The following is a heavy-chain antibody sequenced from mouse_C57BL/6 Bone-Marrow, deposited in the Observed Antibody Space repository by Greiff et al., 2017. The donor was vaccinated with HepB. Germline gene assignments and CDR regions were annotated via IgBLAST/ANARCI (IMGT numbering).Heavy chain of an antibody. J-gene: IGHJ3*01. CDR3: VYYGSSLWFAY. Sequence: VQLQQSGPELVKPGASVKISCKASGYTFTDYYMNWVKQSHGKSLEWIGDINPNNGGTSYNQKFKGKATLTVDKSSSTAYMELRSLTSEDSAVYYCVYYGSSLWFAYWGQGTLVTVSA. V-gene: IGHV1-26*01. CDR1: GYTFTDYY. D-gene: IGHD1-1*01. CDR2: INPNNGGT.